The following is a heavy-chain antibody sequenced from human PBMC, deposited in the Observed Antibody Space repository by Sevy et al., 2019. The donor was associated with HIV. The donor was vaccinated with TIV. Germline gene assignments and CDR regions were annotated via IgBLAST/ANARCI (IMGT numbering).Heavy chain of an antibody. V-gene: IGHV3-48*01. CDR2: ITSSSNTI. CDR1: GFRFRDYR. CDR3: ARDRGRGEVALDL. D-gene: IGHD3-10*01. J-gene: IGHJ5*02. Sequence: GGSLRLSCAASGFRFRDYRMNWVRQAPGKGLEWVSYITSSSNTINYADSVKGRFTISRDNGRNSLYLQINSLSPEDTAVYYCARDRGRGEVALDLWGQGTLVTVSS.